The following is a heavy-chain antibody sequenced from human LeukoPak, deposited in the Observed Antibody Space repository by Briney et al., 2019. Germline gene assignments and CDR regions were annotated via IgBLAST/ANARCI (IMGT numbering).Heavy chain of an antibody. D-gene: IGHD3-22*01. CDR1: GGSISSYY. CDR3: AREGLRYYYDRSGYPPGY. CDR2: IYTSGST. Sequence: SETLSLTCTVSGGSISSYYWSWIRQPAGKGLEWIGRIYTSGSTNYNPSLKSRVTMSVDTSKNQFSLKLSSVTAADTAVYYCAREGLRYYYDRSGYPPGYWGQGTLVTVSS. J-gene: IGHJ4*02. V-gene: IGHV4-4*07.